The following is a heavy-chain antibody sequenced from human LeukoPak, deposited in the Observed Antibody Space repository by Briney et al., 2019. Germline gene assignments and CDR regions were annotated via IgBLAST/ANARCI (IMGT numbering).Heavy chain of an antibody. CDR1: GGSISSSSYY. Sequence: SETLSLTCTVSGGSISSSSYYWGWIRQPPGKGLEWIGSIYYSGSTYYNPSLKSRVTISVDRSKNQFSLKLSSVTAADTAVYYCARVVNGVSSTGVAFDIWGQGTMVTVSS. D-gene: IGHD7-27*01. J-gene: IGHJ3*02. CDR3: ARVVNGVSSTGVAFDI. V-gene: IGHV4-39*07. CDR2: IYYSGST.